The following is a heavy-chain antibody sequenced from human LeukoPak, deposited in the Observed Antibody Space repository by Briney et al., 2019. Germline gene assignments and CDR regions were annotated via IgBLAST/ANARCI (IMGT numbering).Heavy chain of an antibody. CDR3: ARGGVGATADY. J-gene: IGHJ4*02. D-gene: IGHD1-26*01. V-gene: IGHV1-18*04. CDR2: ITAYNDNT. CDR1: GYTFTGYY. Sequence: ASVKVSCKASGYTFTGYYMHWVRQAPGQGLEYMGWITAYNDNTNYAQNFQGRVTMTTDTSTNTAYMEVRSLRSDDTAVYYCARGGVGATADYWGQGTLVTVSS.